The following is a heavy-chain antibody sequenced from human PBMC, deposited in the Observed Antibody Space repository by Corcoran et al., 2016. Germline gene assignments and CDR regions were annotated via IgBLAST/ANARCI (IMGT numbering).Heavy chain of an antibody. D-gene: IGHD6-13*01. V-gene: IGHV5-51*01. CDR1: GYSFTSYW. Sequence: EVQLVQSGAEVKKPGESLKISCKGSGYSFTSYWIGWVRQMPGKGLEWMGIIYPGDSYTRYSPSFQGQVTISADKSISTAYLQWSSLKASDTARYYGARHEGIAAAATTGGMDVWGQGTTVTVSS. J-gene: IGHJ6*02. CDR2: IYPGDSYT. CDR3: ARHEGIAAAATTGGMDV.